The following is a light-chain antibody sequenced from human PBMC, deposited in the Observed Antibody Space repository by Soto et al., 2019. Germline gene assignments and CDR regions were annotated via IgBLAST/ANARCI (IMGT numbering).Light chain of an antibody. CDR1: QSVSTN. J-gene: IGKJ1*01. Sequence: EIVMTQSPGTLSVSPGEGATLSCRASQSVSTNLAWYQQKPDQAPRLLIYGASTTATGMPARFSGSGSGTEFTLTISSLQSEDFAVYYCQQYYTWPRTFGPGTRVEIK. V-gene: IGKV3-15*01. CDR2: GAS. CDR3: QQYYTWPRT.